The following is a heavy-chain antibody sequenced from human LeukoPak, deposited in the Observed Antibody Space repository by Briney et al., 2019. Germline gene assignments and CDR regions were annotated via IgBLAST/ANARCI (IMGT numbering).Heavy chain of an antibody. Sequence: GGCRRLSCAASGFTFTSYAMHWVRQAPGKGLEWVAVISYDGSNKYYADSVKGRFTISRDNSKNTLYLQMNSLRAEDTAVYYCARVNHPIYCSSTSCYADYWGQGTLVTVSS. CDR2: ISYDGSNK. CDR3: ARVNHPIYCSSTSCYADY. CDR1: GFTFTSYA. J-gene: IGHJ4*02. D-gene: IGHD2-2*01. V-gene: IGHV3-30-3*01.